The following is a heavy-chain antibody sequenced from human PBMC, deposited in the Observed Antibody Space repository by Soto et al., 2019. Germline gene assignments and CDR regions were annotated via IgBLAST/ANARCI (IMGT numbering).Heavy chain of an antibody. CDR1: GGSISSGGYY. J-gene: IGHJ5*02. Sequence: SETLSLTCTVSGGSISSGGYYWSWICQHPGKGLEWIGYIYYSGSTYYNPSLKSRVTISVDTSKNQFSLKLSSVTAADTAVYYCARAISNIVSNGWFDPWGQGTLVTVTS. CDR2: IYYSGST. D-gene: IGHD2-15*01. CDR3: ARAISNIVSNGWFDP. V-gene: IGHV4-31*03.